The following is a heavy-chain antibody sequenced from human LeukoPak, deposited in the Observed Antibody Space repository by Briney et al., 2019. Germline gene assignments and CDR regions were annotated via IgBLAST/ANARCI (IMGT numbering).Heavy chain of an antibody. V-gene: IGHV1-18*01. CDR3: AKTTVTSEEYSYYYMDV. J-gene: IGHJ6*03. CDR1: GYTFTSYG. Sequence: GASVKVSCKTSGYTFTSYGLSWVRQAPGQGLEWMGCIITYNGNTYYSQKLQGRVTMTTDTSTSTAYMELRSLRSDDTAVYYCAKTTVTSEEYSYYYMDVWGKGTTVTVSS. D-gene: IGHD4-17*01. CDR2: IITYNGNT.